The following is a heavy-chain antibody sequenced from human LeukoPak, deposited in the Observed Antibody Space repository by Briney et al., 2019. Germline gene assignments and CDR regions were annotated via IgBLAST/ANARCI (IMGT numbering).Heavy chain of an antibody. CDR2: IYYVGTT. Sequence: SETLSLTCTVSGGSISSINYYWGWIRQAPGRGLECIGNIYYVGTTYYNPSLRSRVTISVDTSKGQFSLKLTSVTAADTAVYYCAAYYYGSGSSPGFFDPWGHGTLVTVSS. CDR1: GGSISSINYY. V-gene: IGHV4-39*01. CDR3: AAYYYGSGSSPGFFDP. D-gene: IGHD3-10*01. J-gene: IGHJ5*02.